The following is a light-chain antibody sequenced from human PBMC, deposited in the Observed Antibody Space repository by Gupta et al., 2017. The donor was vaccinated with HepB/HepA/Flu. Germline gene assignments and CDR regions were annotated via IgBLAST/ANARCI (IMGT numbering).Light chain of an antibody. CDR2: DVT. V-gene: IGLV2-11*01. J-gene: IGLJ2*01. CDR3: CSYGTIYTDVV. CDR1: SSDVGGFTY. Sequence: QSALTQPRSVSGSPAQSVAISCTDTSSDVGGFTYVSWYQHHPGKAPKLLIYDVTNRPSGVPDRFSGSKSGITASLTISGLQAEDEADYYCCSYGTIYTDVVFGGGTKVTVL.